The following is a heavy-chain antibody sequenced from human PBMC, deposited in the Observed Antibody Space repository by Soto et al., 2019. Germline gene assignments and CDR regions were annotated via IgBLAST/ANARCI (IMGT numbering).Heavy chain of an antibody. CDR1: GFTFSSYW. D-gene: IGHD5-12*01. J-gene: IGHJ4*02. Sequence: VSLRLSCAASGFTFSSYWMSWVRQAPGKGLEWVANIKQDGSEKYYVDSVKGRFTISRDNAKNSLYLQMNSLRAEDTAVYYCARESGGYDFDYWGQGTLVTVSS. V-gene: IGHV3-7*01. CDR2: IKQDGSEK. CDR3: ARESGGYDFDY.